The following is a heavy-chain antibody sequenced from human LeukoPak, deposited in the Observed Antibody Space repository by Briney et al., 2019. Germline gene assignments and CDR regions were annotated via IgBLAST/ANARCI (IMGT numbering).Heavy chain of an antibody. J-gene: IGHJ4*02. V-gene: IGHV3-48*03. CDR1: GFSLTSYE. D-gene: IGHD2-8*01. CDR2: FSSGGNAE. CDR3: ARDTVNGPFVISLDY. Sequence: GGSLRLSCAASGFSLTSYEMNWVRQTPGRGLEWVSHFSSGGNAEYYADSVRGRFSLSRDNAKNSLYLEMNSLRAEDTAVYYCARDTVNGPFVISLDYWGQGALVTVSS.